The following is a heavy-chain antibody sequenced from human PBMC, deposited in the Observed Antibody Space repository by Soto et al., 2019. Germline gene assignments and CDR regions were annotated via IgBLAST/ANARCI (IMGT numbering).Heavy chain of an antibody. J-gene: IGHJ2*01. CDR3: ARESHDILTGPPWVWYFDL. CDR1: AGSFSGYY. V-gene: IGHV4-34*02. D-gene: IGHD3-9*01. Sequence: QVQIQQWGAGPLRPLETLSLTCGVSAGSFSGYYWAWIRQPPGKGLEWIGETNDRGSINYNPSLKSRVSISLDTSKNHYSLNLRSVTAADTAVYYCARESHDILTGPPWVWYFDLWGRGTLVTVSS. CDR2: TNDRGSI.